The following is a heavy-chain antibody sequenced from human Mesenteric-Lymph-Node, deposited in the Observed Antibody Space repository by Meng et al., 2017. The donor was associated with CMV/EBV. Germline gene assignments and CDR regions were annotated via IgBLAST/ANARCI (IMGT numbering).Heavy chain of an antibody. D-gene: IGHD5/OR15-5a*01. CDR3: AKGLSVFDY. CDR1: GFTFSDYA. J-gene: IGHJ4*02. Sequence: GGSLKISCAASGFTFSDYAMSWVRQAPGKGPEWVSASSGDGARSYYADSVRGRFTISRDTSKNTLYLQMNSLRAEDTAIYYCAKGLSVFDYWGQGILVTVSS. V-gene: IGHV3-23*01. CDR2: SSGDGARS.